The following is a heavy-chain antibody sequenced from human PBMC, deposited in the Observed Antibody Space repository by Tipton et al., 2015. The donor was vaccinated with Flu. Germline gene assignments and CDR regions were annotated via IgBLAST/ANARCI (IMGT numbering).Heavy chain of an antibody. CDR3: VHAPNYYYFDQ. D-gene: IGHD1-7*01. CDR1: AYSITGDSF. J-gene: IGHJ4*02. V-gene: IGHV4-38-2*01. CDR2: VNHLGAT. Sequence: TLSLTCDVSAYSITGDSFWGWIRQPPGKGLEWIGTVNHLGATYYNPSLRSRVTASVDTSKKTLSLTLDSLTAADTAVYYCVHAPNYYYFDQWGPGSLVTVSS.